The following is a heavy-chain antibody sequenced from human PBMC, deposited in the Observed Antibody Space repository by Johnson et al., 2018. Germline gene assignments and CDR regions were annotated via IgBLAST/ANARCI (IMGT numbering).Heavy chain of an antibody. Sequence: VQLVQSGAEVKKPGESLKISCKGSGYSFTSYWIGWVRQMPGKGLEWMGIIYPGDSDTRYSPSFQGQVTSSADKSISTAYLQWGSLKASDPAMYYCAGAKGIAAAGRELDIWGQGTMVTVSS. CDR3: AGAKGIAAAGRELDI. CDR1: GYSFTSYW. V-gene: IGHV5-51*01. D-gene: IGHD6-13*01. J-gene: IGHJ3*02. CDR2: IYPGDSDT.